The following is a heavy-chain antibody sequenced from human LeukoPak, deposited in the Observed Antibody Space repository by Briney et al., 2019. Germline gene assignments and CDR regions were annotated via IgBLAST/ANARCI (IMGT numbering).Heavy chain of an antibody. D-gene: IGHD5-18*01. CDR2: IYYSGST. J-gene: IGHJ4*02. CDR3: SRVEDTAMASIDY. CDR1: GGSISSYY. Sequence: KTSETLSLTXTVSGGSISSYYWSWIRQPPGKGLEWIGYIYYSGSTNYNPSLKSRVTISVDTSKNQFSLKLSSVTAADTAVYYCSRVEDTAMASIDYWGQGTLVTVSS. V-gene: IGHV4-59*01.